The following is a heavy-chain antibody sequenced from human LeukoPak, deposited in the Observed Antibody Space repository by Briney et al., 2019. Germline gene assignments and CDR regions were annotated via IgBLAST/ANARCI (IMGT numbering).Heavy chain of an antibody. J-gene: IGHJ5*02. V-gene: IGHV1-46*01. CDR1: GYTFTSYY. D-gene: IGHD6-19*01. Sequence: ASVKVSCKASGYTFTSYYMHWVRQAPGQGLEWMGIINPSGGSTSYAQKFQGRVTMTRDMSTSTAYMGLSRLRSDDTAVYYCARVRYSSGWGDWFDPWGQGTLVTVSS. CDR2: INPSGGST. CDR3: ARVRYSSGWGDWFDP.